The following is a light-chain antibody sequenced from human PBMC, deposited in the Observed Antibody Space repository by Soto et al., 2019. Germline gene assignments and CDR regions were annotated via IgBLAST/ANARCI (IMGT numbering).Light chain of an antibody. V-gene: IGLV2-14*01. Sequence: QSALTQPASVSGSPGHSITISCTGTSSDVGGYNYVSWYQQHPGKAPKLMIYDVSNRPSGVSNRFSGSKSGNTASLTISGLQAEDEADYYCSSYTSSSTDVFGTGTKLTVL. CDR2: DVS. CDR3: SSYTSSSTDV. CDR1: SSDVGGYNY. J-gene: IGLJ1*01.